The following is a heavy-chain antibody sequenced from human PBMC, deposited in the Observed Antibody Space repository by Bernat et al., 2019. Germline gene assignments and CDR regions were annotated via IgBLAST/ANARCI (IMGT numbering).Heavy chain of an antibody. CDR2: IRSKANSYAT. J-gene: IGHJ4*02. Sequence: EVQLVESGGGLVQPGGSLKLSCAASGFTFSGSAMHWVRQASGKGLEWVGRIRSKANSYATAYASSVKGRFTISRDDSKNTAYLQMNSLKTEDTAVYYCTSAAAGYYWGQGTLVTVSS. V-gene: IGHV3-73*01. CDR3: TSAAAGYY. CDR1: GFTFSGSA. D-gene: IGHD6-13*01.